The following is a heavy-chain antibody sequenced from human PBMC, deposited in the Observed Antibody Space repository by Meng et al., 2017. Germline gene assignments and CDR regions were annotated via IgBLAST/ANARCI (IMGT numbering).Heavy chain of an antibody. J-gene: IGHJ4*02. D-gene: IGHD6-19*01. CDR2: ISAYNGNT. CDR3: ARALEWLVPNYYFDY. V-gene: IGHV1-18*01. CDR1: GYTFTSYG. Sequence: ASVKVSCKASGYTFTSYGISWVRQAPGQGLEWMGWISAYNGNTNYAQKLQGRVTMTTDTSTSTAYMELRSLRSDDTAVYYCARALEWLVPNYYFDYWGPGTLVTVSS.